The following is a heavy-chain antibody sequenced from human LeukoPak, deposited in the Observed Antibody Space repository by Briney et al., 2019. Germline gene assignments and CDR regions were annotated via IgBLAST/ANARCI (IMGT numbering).Heavy chain of an antibody. CDR3: ARDRVRGVVPAKNHFDY. CDR1: GFTFSSYA. V-gene: IGHV3-30*04. CDR2: ISYDGSNK. D-gene: IGHD2-2*01. Sequence: GRSRRLSCAASGFTFSSYAMHWVRQAPGKGLEWVAVISYDGSNKYYADSVKGRFTISRDNSKNTLYLQMNSLRAEDTAVYYCARDRVRGVVPAKNHFDYWGQGTLVTVSS. J-gene: IGHJ4*02.